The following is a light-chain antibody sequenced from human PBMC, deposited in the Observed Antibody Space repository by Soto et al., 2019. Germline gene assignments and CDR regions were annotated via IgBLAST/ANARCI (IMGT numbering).Light chain of an antibody. Sequence: EIVLTQSPGTLSLSPVERATLYCRASQSVSSSYLAWYQPKPGQAPRLLIYGASNRATGIPDRFSGSGSGTDFTLTISRLEPEDFAVYYCQQYGSSGTFGQGTKVDIK. V-gene: IGKV3-20*01. CDR1: QSVSSSY. CDR3: QQYGSSGT. J-gene: IGKJ1*01. CDR2: GAS.